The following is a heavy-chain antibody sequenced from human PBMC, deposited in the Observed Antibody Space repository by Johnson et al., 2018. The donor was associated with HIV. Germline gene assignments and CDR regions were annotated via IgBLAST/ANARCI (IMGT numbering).Heavy chain of an antibody. J-gene: IGHJ3*02. CDR1: GFTVSSNY. D-gene: IGHD2-15*01. V-gene: IGHV3-66*02. CDR2: IYSGGST. Sequence: VQLVESGGGLVQPGGSLRLSCAASGFTVSSNYMSWVRQAPGKGLEWVSVIYSGGSTYYADSVKGRFTISSDNSKNTLYLQMNSLRAEDTAVYYCASLSGRYCSGGSCPLDAFDIWGQGTMVTVSS. CDR3: ASLSGRYCSGGSCPLDAFDI.